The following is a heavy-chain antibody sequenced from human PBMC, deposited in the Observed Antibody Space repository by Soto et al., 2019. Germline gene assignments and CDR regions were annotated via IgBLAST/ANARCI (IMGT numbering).Heavy chain of an antibody. J-gene: IGHJ4*02. CDR1: GYPFTSYY. Sequence: ASVKVSCKASGYPFTSYYVHRVRQAPGQGLEWMGFINTSDGSTSYPQKFQGRVTMTRDTSTSTVYMEVSSLRSEDTAVYYCAREMYTIRGSPFDYWGQRTLVTVSS. CDR2: INTSDGST. V-gene: IGHV1-46*01. CDR3: AREMYTIRGSPFDY. D-gene: IGHD3-16*01.